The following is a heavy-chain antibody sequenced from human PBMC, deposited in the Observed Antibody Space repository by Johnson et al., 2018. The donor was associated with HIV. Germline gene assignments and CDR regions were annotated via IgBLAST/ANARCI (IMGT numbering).Heavy chain of an antibody. Sequence: VQLVESGGALVQPGGSLRLSCAASGFTFSSYAMSWVRQAPGKGLEWVSAISGSGGSTYYADSVKGRFTISRDNAKNSLYLQMNSLRPEDTAVYYCTRLGTVWELSSGSDTVDIWGQGTMVTVSS. V-gene: IGHV3-23*04. J-gene: IGHJ3*02. CDR2: ISGSGGST. CDR3: TRLGTVWELSSGSDTVDI. CDR1: GFTFSSYA. D-gene: IGHD3-16*02.